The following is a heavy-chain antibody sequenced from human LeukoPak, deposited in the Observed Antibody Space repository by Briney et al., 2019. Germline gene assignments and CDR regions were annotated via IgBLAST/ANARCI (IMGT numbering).Heavy chain of an antibody. V-gene: IGHV3-74*01. Sequence: GGSLRLSCAASGLTFSNYWIHWVRHPPGKGPVWVSGINTDGTTTVYADSVKGRFTISRDNAKNTLYLQMNSPRLEDTAVYYFVGASHYNRPWGQGTLLPLPS. CDR1: GLTFSNYW. J-gene: IGHJ5*02. CDR3: VGASHYNRP. D-gene: IGHD3-16*01. CDR2: INTDGTTT.